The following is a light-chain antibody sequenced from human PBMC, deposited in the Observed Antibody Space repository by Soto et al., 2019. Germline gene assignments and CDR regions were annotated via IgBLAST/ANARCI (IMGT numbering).Light chain of an antibody. CDR2: AAS. V-gene: IGKV1-8*01. Sequence: IQMTQSPSSLAASTGDRVTITCRASQGISSYLAWYQPNPGKAPQLLIYAASTLQSGVPSRFSGSGSGTQFTLTINGLQPDDFATYYCQQYNTDWTFGQGTKVDI. J-gene: IGKJ1*01. CDR3: QQYNTDWT. CDR1: QGISSY.